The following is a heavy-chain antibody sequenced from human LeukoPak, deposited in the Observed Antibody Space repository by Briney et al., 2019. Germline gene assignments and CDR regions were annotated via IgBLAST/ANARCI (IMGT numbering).Heavy chain of an antibody. CDR1: GGSVSSGDHY. D-gene: IGHD5-12*01. CDR2: IYYSGST. CDR3: ARDRSGYDYWYFDY. V-gene: IGHV4-30-4*08. Sequence: SETLSLTCTVSGGSVSSGDHYWSWIRQPPGKGLEWIGYIYYSGSTYYNPSLKSRVTISVDTSKNHFSLQLSSVTAADTAVYYCARDRSGYDYWYFDYWGQGTLVTVSS. J-gene: IGHJ4*02.